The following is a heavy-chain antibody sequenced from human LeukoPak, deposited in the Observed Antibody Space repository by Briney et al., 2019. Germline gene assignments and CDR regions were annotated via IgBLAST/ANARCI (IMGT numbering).Heavy chain of an antibody. D-gene: IGHD3-16*01. CDR1: GFTFSSYA. CDR2: ISDSGGTT. CDR3: AKGGGQTFDY. J-gene: IGHJ4*02. V-gene: IGHV3-23*01. Sequence: PGGSLRLSCAASGFTFSSYAMSWVRQAPGKGLEWVSSISDSGGTTFYADSVKGRFPISRDNSKNTLYLQMNSLRAEETAVYYCAKGGGQTFDYWGQGTLVTVSS.